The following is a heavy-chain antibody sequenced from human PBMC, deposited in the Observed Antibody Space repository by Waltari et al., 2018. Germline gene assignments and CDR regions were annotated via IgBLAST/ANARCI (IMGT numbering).Heavy chain of an antibody. D-gene: IGHD3-10*01. Sequence: GSLRLSCAASGFTFSSYWMHWVRQAPGKGLVWVSRINSDGSSTSYADSVKGRFTISRDNAKNTLYLQMNSLRAEDTAVYYCARVGDYYYGMDVWGQGTTVTVSS. J-gene: IGHJ6*01. V-gene: IGHV3-74*01. CDR1: GFTFSSYW. CDR2: INSDGSST. CDR3: ARVGDYYYGMDV.